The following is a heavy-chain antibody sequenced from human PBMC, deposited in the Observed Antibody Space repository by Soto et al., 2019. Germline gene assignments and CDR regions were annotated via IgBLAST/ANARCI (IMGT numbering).Heavy chain of an antibody. CDR2: ISGSGGST. CDR3: AKGGRQWLVTSDFNE. Sequence: PGGSLRLSCAASGFTFSGYAMSWARQAPGKGLEWVSAISGSGGSTYYADSVKGRFTISRDSSKNTVSLEMTSLRAEDTAVYYCAKGGRQWLVTSDFNEWGQGALVTVSS. J-gene: IGHJ4*02. V-gene: IGHV3-23*01. CDR1: GFTFSGYA. D-gene: IGHD6-19*01.